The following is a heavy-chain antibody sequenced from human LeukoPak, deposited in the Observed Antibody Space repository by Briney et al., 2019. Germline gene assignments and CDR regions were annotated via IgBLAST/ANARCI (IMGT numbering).Heavy chain of an antibody. Sequence: GGSLRLSCAASGFAFSSYAMSWVRQAPGKGLEWVSAISGSSGSTYYADSVKGRFTISRDNSKNTLYLQMNSLRAEDTAVYYCATDASIVGRLGYFQHWGQGTLVTVSS. CDR2: ISGSSGST. J-gene: IGHJ1*01. V-gene: IGHV3-23*01. CDR3: ATDASIVGRLGYFQH. CDR1: GFAFSSYA. D-gene: IGHD6-6*01.